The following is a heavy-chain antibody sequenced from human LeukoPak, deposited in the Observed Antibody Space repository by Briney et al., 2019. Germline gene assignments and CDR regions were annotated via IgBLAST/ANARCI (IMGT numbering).Heavy chain of an antibody. CDR2: ISWNSGSI. CDR1: GFAVSGNY. J-gene: IGHJ4*02. D-gene: IGHD2-2*01. CDR3: AKSLGYQRIGFDY. V-gene: IGHV3-9*01. Sequence: GGSLRLSCAASGFAVSGNYMNWVRQAPGKGLEWVSGISWNSGSIGYADSVKGRFTISRDNAKNSLYLQMNSLRAEDTALYYCAKSLGYQRIGFDYWGQGTLVTVSS.